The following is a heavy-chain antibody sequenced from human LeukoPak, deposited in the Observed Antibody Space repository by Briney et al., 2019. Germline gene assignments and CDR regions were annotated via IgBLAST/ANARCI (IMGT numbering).Heavy chain of an antibody. CDR2: IWYDGSNK. CDR1: GFTFSSYG. D-gene: IGHD3-22*01. CDR3: ARDLEIYYDSSGYNALVY. V-gene: IGHV3-33*01. Sequence: TGGSLRLSCAASGFTFSSYGMHWVRQAPGKGLEWVAVIWYDGSNKYYADSVKGRFTISRDNSKNTLYLQMNSLRAEDTAVYYCARDLEIYYDSSGYNALVYWGQGTLVTVSS. J-gene: IGHJ4*02.